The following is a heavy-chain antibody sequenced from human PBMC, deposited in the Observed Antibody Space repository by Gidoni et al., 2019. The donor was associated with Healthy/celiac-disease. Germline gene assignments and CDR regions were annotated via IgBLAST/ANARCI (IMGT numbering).Heavy chain of an antibody. J-gene: IGHJ3*02. CDR3: ARVDDYGETWGAFDI. D-gene: IGHD4-17*01. Sequence: QVQLVQSGAEVKTPESSVKVSCKASGYTFTSDGISWVRQAHGQGLEWMGWISAYSGNTNYAQKVQGRVTMTTDTSTSTAYMELRSLRSDDTEVYYCARVDDYGETWGAFDIWGQGTMVTVSS. CDR1: GYTFTSDG. V-gene: IGHV1-18*01. CDR2: ISAYSGNT.